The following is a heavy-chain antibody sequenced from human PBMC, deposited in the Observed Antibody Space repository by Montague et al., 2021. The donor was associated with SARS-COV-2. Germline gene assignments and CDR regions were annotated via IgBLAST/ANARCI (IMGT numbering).Heavy chain of an antibody. CDR1: GFTFSSYS. V-gene: IGHV3-48*02. J-gene: IGHJ3*02. D-gene: IGHD1-26*01. CDR2: ISSSSSTK. Sequence: SLRLSCAASGFTFSSYSMNWARQAPGKGLEWVSYISSSSSTKYYADSVKGRFTISRDNAKNSLYLQMNSLRDEDTAVYYCARATSGSYYTSYYDFDIWGQGTMVTVSS. CDR3: ARATSGSYYTSYYDFDI.